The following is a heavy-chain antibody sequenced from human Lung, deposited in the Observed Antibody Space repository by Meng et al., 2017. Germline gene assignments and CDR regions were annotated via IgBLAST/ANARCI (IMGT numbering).Heavy chain of an antibody. CDR1: GGSCSDYY. D-gene: IGHD4-11*01. V-gene: IGHV4-34*01. J-gene: IGHJ4*02. CDR2: INHSGST. Sequence: VQLLRWGAGVLKPSGPLSLTCVVPGGSCSDYYWSWIRQPPGKGLEWIGEINHSGSTNYNPSLESRATISVDTSQNNLSLKLSSVTAADSAVYYCARGPTTMAHDFDYWGQGTLVTVSS. CDR3: ARGPTTMAHDFDY.